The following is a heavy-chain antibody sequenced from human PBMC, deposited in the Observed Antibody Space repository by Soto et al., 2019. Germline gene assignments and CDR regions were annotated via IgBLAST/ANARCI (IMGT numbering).Heavy chain of an antibody. CDR1: GFTFSSYG. CDR3: VRDTMRASAAASLDY. CDR2: ISYDGSNK. D-gene: IGHD6-13*01. V-gene: IGHV3-30*03. Sequence: GGSLRLSCAASGFTFSSYGMHWVRQAPGKGLEWVAVISYDGSNKYYADSVKGRFTISRDNSKNTLYLQMNSLRAEDTAVYYCVRDTMRASAAASLDYWGQGTQVTVSS. J-gene: IGHJ4*02.